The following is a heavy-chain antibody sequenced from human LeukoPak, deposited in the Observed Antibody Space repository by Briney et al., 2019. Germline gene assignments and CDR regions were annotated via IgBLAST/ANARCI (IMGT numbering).Heavy chain of an antibody. CDR1: GYTFTDYY. CDR3: ARGATYYYDSSGYPGGDAFDI. D-gene: IGHD3-22*01. J-gene: IGHJ3*02. V-gene: IGHV1-2*02. CDR2: INPNSGGT. Sequence: GASVKVSCKASGYTFTDYYIHWVRQAPGQGLEWMGWINPNSGGTNYAQKFQGRVTMTRDTSISTAYMELSRLRSDDTAVYYCARGATYYYDSSGYPGGDAFDIWGQGTMVTVSS.